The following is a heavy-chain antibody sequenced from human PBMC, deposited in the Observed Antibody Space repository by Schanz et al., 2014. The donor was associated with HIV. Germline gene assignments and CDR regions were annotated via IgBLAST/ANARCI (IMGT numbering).Heavy chain of an antibody. V-gene: IGHV3-21*01. Sequence: EVQLVESGGGLIQPGGSRRLSCAASGFAVSGNYMSWVRQAPGKGLEWVSSIDSSSSYKYYADSVKGRFTISRDNAKNSLYLQMNTLRAEDTAVYYCAREDGWFGDIYYFGLDVWGRGTTVTVSS. D-gene: IGHD3-10*01. J-gene: IGHJ6*02. CDR2: IDSSSSYK. CDR1: GFAVSGNY. CDR3: AREDGWFGDIYYFGLDV.